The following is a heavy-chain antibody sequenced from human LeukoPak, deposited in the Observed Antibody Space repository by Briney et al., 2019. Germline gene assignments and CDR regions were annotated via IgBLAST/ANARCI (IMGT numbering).Heavy chain of an antibody. CDR2: IFHRGNT. CDR3: ARAVGYDDVTGYYRGWYFDL. V-gene: IGHV4-31*03. D-gene: IGHD3-9*01. CDR1: GGSVSSDSSY. Sequence: SETLSLTCSVSGGSVSSDSSYWTWIRQHPGEGLEWIGYIFHRGNTYYNPSLKSRLTISVDTSKRQFSLRMTSVTAADTAVYYCARAVGYDDVTGYYRGWYFDLWGRGTLVTVSS. J-gene: IGHJ2*01.